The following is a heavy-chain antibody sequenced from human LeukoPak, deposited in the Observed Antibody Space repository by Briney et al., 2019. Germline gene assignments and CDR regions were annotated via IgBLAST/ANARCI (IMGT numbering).Heavy chain of an antibody. CDR1: GYTFTAYY. CDR2: IYPNSGGT. Sequence: GASVRVSCKASGYTFTAYYMHWVRQAPGQGLEWMGWIYPNSGGTNYARKFRGRVTMTRDTSISTAYLELSRLRSDDTAVYYCAPSGEAYFDYWGQGTLVTVSS. J-gene: IGHJ4*02. CDR3: APSGEAYFDY. D-gene: IGHD3-3*01. V-gene: IGHV1-2*02.